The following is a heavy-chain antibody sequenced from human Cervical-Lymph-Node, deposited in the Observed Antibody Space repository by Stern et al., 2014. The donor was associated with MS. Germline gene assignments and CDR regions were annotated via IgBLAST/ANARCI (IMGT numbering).Heavy chain of an antibody. CDR3: ATPSTVTVGGMDV. CDR2: IIPIFGTP. CDR1: GGTFSTQA. D-gene: IGHD4-17*01. V-gene: IGHV1-69*01. J-gene: IGHJ6*02. Sequence: QLVQSGAEVKKPGSSVKVSCKASGGTFSTQAINWVRQAPGQGLEWVGGIIPIFGTPNYAQKVQDRVTITADESTSTAYMDLNSLRSEDTAVYYWATPSTVTVGGMDVWGQGTTVTVSS.